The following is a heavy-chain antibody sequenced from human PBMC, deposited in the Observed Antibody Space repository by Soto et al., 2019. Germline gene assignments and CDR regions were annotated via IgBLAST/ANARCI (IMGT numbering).Heavy chain of an antibody. CDR2: IYPGDSDT. Sequence: GESLKISCKGSGYSFTSYWIGWVRQMPGKGLEWMGIIYPGDSDTRYSPSFQGQVTISADKSISTAYLQWSSLKASDTAMYYCARHPTAAAPGYSSSWSVRTSSYAFDIWGQGTMVTVSS. CDR3: ARHPTAAAPGYSSSWSVRTSSYAFDI. V-gene: IGHV5-51*01. CDR1: GYSFTSYW. J-gene: IGHJ3*02. D-gene: IGHD6-13*01.